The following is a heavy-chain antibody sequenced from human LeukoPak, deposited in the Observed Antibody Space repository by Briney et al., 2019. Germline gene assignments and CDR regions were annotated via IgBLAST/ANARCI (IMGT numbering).Heavy chain of an antibody. Sequence: SETLSLTCTVSGGSISSSSYYWSWIRQPAGKGLEWIGRIYTSGSTNYNPSLKSRVTMSVDTSKNQFSLKLSSVTAADTAVYYCAREKVEETYYYYMDVWGKGTTVTVSS. CDR2: IYTSGST. CDR3: AREKVEETYYYYMDV. V-gene: IGHV4-61*02. CDR1: GGSISSSSYY. J-gene: IGHJ6*03.